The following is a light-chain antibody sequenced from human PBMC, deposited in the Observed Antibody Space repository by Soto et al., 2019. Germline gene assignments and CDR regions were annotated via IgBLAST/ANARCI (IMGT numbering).Light chain of an antibody. CDR1: SSNIGSNT. V-gene: IGLV1-44*01. Sequence: QSVLTQPPSASGTPGQRVTISCSGSSSNIGSNTVNWYQQLPRTAPKLLIYSNNQRPSGVPDRFSGSKSGTSASLAISGLQSEHEADYYCAAWDDSLNGYVFGTGTKVTVL. CDR3: AAWDDSLNGYV. J-gene: IGLJ1*01. CDR2: SNN.